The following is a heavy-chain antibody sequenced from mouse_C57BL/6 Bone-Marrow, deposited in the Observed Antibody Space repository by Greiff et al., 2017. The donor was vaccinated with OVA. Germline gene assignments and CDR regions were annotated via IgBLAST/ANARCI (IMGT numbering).Heavy chain of an antibody. V-gene: IGHV1-64*01. D-gene: IGHD2-1*01. Sequence: QVQLQQPGAELVKPGASVKLSCKASGYTFTSYWMHWVKQRPGQGLEWIGMIHPNSGSTNYNEKFKGKATLTVDKSSSTAYMQLSSLTSEDSAVYYGAREIYYGNYDDFDYWGQGTTLTVSS. CDR1: GYTFTSYW. CDR3: AREIYYGNYDDFDY. CDR2: IHPNSGST. J-gene: IGHJ2*01.